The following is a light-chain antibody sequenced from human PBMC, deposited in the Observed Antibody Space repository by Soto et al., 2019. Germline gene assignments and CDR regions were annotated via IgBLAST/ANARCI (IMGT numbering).Light chain of an antibody. CDR2: EVN. V-gene: IGLV2-8*01. CDR3: SSYAGSNNLV. CDR1: STDIGGYDY. J-gene: IGLJ3*02. Sequence: QSALTQPPSASVSPGQSVTISCTGTSTDIGGYDYVSWYQQHPGKAPKLIIYEVNKRPSGVPDRFSGSKSGNTASLIVSGLQAADEADYDCSSYAGSNNLVFAGGTKVTVL.